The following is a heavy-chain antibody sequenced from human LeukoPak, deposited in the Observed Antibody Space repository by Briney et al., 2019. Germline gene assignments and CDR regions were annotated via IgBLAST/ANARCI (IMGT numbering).Heavy chain of an antibody. CDR2: ISGIGGST. CDR1: GFSFSNYA. D-gene: IGHD5-24*01. V-gene: IGHV3-23*01. CDR3: AAGMAYIDY. Sequence: GGSLRLSCAASGFSFSNYAMSWVRQAPGKGLEWVSAISGIGGSTYCADSVKGRFTISRDSSKNTLYLQMNSLRAEDTAVYYCAAGMAYIDYWGQGTLVTVSS. J-gene: IGHJ4*02.